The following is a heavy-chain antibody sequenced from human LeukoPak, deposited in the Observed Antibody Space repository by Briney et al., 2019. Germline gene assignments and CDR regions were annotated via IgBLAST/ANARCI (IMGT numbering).Heavy chain of an antibody. CDR1: GFGFTNAW. CDR2: IKSKGDGETT. J-gene: IGHJ4*02. D-gene: IGHD3-10*01. Sequence: GGPLRLSCAASGFGFTNAWMNWVRQAPGKGLEWVGRIKSKGDGETTDYAAFVKGRFTMSRDDAEAMLYLQIHSLVTEDTAVYYCTTDLGITLIRGVIVNWGPGTLVTVSS. V-gene: IGHV3-15*01. CDR3: TTDLGITLIRGVIVN.